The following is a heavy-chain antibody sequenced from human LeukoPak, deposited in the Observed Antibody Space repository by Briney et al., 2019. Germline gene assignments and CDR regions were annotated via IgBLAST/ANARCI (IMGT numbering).Heavy chain of an antibody. V-gene: IGHV4-4*07. Sequence: SETLSLTCTVSGGSISSYYWSWIRQPAGKGLEWIGRIYTSGSTNYTPSLKSRVTMSVDTSKNQFSLKLSSVTAADTAVYYCARVGILTGYDVFWFDPWGQGTLVTVSS. CDR1: GGSISSYY. J-gene: IGHJ5*02. D-gene: IGHD3-9*01. CDR3: ARVGILTGYDVFWFDP. CDR2: IYTSGST.